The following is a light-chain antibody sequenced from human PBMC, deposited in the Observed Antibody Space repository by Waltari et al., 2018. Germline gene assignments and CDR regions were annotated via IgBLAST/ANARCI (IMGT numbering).Light chain of an antibody. V-gene: IGKV1-5*03. CDR2: RAS. CDR1: QSITNW. CDR3: QQYDNYWT. J-gene: IGKJ1*01. Sequence: IQMTQSPSTLSASVGASVTITCRANQSITNWLAWYQQKPGKAPKLLIYRASNSESGVPSRFSGSGSGTEVTLTISSLQTVDFATYYCQQYDNYWTFGQGTKVEIK.